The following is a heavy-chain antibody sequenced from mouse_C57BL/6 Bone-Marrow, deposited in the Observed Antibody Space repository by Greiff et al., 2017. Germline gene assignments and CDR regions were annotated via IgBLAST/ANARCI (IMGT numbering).Heavy chain of an antibody. CDR2: IDPEDGDT. CDR3: TTYDYDEGYYFDY. Sequence: VQLQQSGAELVRPGASVKLSCTASGFNIKDYYMHWVKQRPEQGLEWIGRIDPEDGDTEYAPKFQGKATMTADTSSNTAYLQRSSRTSEDTAVYYCTTYDYDEGYYFDYWGQGTTLTVSS. D-gene: IGHD2-4*01. V-gene: IGHV14-1*01. CDR1: GFNIKDYY. J-gene: IGHJ2*01.